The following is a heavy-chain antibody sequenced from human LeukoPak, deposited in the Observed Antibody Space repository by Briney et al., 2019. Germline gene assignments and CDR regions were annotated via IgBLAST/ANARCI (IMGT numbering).Heavy chain of an antibody. V-gene: IGHV3-33*01. Sequence: GGSLRLSCAPAGFTFSTFGIHWVRQTPGKGLEWAAAIQSDGSKQYYGDSVKGRFTISGDSSKNTVYLQMNSLRDEDRAVYYCARDVDTSSHSSQLDPWGQGTLVTVSS. J-gene: IGHJ5*02. D-gene: IGHD5-18*01. CDR1: GFTFSTFG. CDR2: IQSDGSKQ. CDR3: ARDVDTSSHSSQLDP.